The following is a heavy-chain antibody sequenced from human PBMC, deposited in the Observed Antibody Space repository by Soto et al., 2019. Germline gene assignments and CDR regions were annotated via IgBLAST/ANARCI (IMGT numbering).Heavy chain of an antibody. V-gene: IGHV1-18*01. D-gene: IGHD1-26*01. Sequence: QVQLVQSGAEVKKPGASVRVSCKSSGYTFTDYGITWVRQASGQGLEWMGWINTYKGNINYAQRLQGRVTMTTDTSTSTAYMELRSLTSDDTAVYYCARERGGYKHFDYWGQGALVTVSS. CDR1: GYTFTDYG. CDR2: INTYKGNI. CDR3: ARERGGYKHFDY. J-gene: IGHJ4*02.